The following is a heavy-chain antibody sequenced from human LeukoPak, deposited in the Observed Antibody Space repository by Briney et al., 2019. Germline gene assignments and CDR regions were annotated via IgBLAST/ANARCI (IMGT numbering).Heavy chain of an antibody. J-gene: IGHJ4*02. Sequence: ASVKVSCKASGYTFTSYGISWVRQAPGQGLERMGWISAYNGNTNYAQKLQGRVTMTSDTSTSTAYMELRSLRSDDTAVYYCASGVSGYFFDYWGQGTLVTVSS. D-gene: IGHD6-19*01. CDR2: ISAYNGNT. CDR3: ASGVSGYFFDY. CDR1: GYTFTSYG. V-gene: IGHV1-18*04.